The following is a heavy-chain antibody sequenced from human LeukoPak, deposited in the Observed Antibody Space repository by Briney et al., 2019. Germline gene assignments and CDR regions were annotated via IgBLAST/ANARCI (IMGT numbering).Heavy chain of an antibody. CDR3: AKDSGSLILEPVDY. Sequence: GGSLRLSCAASGFTFSSYAMSWVRQAPGKGLEWVSAISGSGGSTYYADSVKGRFTISRDNSKNTLYLQMNSLRAEDTAVYYCAKDSGSLILEPVDYWGQGTLVTVSS. CDR1: GFTFSSYA. J-gene: IGHJ4*02. D-gene: IGHD1-1*01. V-gene: IGHV3-23*01. CDR2: ISGSGGST.